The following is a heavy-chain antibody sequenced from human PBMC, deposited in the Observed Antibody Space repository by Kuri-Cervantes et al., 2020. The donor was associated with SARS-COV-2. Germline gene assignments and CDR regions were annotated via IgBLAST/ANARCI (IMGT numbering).Heavy chain of an antibody. Sequence: SETLSLTCTVSGYSISSGYYWGWIRQPPGKRLEWIGSIYHSGSTYYNPSLKSRVTISVDTSKNQFSLKLSSVTAADTAVYYCARTVTTTPDYWGQGTLVTVSS. V-gene: IGHV4-38-2*02. CDR3: ARTVTTTPDY. CDR1: GYSISSGYY. CDR2: IYHSGST. J-gene: IGHJ4*02. D-gene: IGHD4-11*01.